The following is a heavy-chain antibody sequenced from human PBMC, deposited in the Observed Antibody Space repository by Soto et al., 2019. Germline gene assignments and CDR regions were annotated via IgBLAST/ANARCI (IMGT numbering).Heavy chain of an antibody. V-gene: IGHV3-23*01. CDR2: ISGSGRTI. CDR3: AEVGPSYYYGMDV. CDR1: GLDFSSEV. D-gene: IGHD1-26*01. Sequence: PGESLKISCAASGLDFSSEVMCWVRQAPGKGLEWVSSISGSGRTIYHADFMRGRFAISRDNSKNSLYLQLNNLRVDDTAAYYCAEVGPSYYYGMDVWGQGTTVTVSS. J-gene: IGHJ6*02.